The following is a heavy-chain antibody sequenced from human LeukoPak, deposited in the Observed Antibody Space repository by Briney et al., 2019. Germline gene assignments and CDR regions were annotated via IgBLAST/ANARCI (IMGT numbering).Heavy chain of an antibody. CDR3: ARDEVGGGYAV. V-gene: IGHV3-21*06. CDR1: GFTFSSYN. CDR2: ITSGSSYI. D-gene: IGHD3-22*01. J-gene: IGHJ3*01. Sequence: GGSLRLSCAASGFTFSSYNMNWVRQAPGKGLEWVSSITSGSSYIYYADSVKGRFTISRDNAKNSLYLQMNSLKVEDTAVYYCARDEVGGGYAVWGQGTRVIVSS.